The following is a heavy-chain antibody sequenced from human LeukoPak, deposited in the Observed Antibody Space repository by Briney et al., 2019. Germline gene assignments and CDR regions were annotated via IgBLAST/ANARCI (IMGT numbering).Heavy chain of an antibody. CDR2: LIPIYGSA. D-gene: IGHD3-22*01. CDR1: GGSFTFTSHA. Sequence: ASVTVSCKASGGSFTFTSHAISWVRQAPGQGLEWMGGLIPIYGSANYAQKFQGRVTITSDESTRTVYMELSSLRPEDSAVYYCAGFFYDNSGDAFDLWGQGTMVTVSS. V-gene: IGHV1-69*13. CDR3: AGFFYDNSGDAFDL. J-gene: IGHJ3*01.